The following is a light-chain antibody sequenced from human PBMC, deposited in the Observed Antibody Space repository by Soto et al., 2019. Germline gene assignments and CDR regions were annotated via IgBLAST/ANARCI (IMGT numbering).Light chain of an antibody. CDR3: QHYSYVAT. J-gene: IGKJ1*01. CDR1: QSISSG. CDR2: KAS. V-gene: IGKV1-5*03. Sequence: DIQMTQSPSTLSASVGDRVTITCRASQSISSGLTWYQQKAGQAPKLLIYKASMVESGVPSRFSGSGSGTEFTLTITSLQPDDSATCFCQHYSYVATFGQGTRVEVK.